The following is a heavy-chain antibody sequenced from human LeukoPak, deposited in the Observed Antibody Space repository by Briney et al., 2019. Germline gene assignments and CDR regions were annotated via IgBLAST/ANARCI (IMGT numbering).Heavy chain of an antibody. CDR3: ARLATVFDY. Sequence: SETLSLTCTVSGVSISSSSYYWGWIRQPPGKGLEWIERVYYSGSTYYNPSLKIRVTISVDTSKNQFSLKLPSVTAADTAVYYCARLATVFDYWGQGTLVTVSS. J-gene: IGHJ4*02. V-gene: IGHV4-39*01. CDR1: GVSISSSSYY. CDR2: VYYSGST. D-gene: IGHD1-26*01.